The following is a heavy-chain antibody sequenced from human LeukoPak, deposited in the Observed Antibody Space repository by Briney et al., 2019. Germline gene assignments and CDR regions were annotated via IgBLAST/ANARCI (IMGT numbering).Heavy chain of an antibody. J-gene: IGHJ3*02. D-gene: IGHD6-13*01. V-gene: IGHV3-20*01. CDR2: INWNGGST. Sequence: GGSLRLSCAASGFTFDDYAMHWVRQAPGKGLEWVSGINWNGGSTGYADSVKGRFTISRDNAKNSLYLQMNSLRAEDTALYHCARDMGSSWDVGAFDIWGQGTMVTVSS. CDR1: GFTFDDYA. CDR3: ARDMGSSWDVGAFDI.